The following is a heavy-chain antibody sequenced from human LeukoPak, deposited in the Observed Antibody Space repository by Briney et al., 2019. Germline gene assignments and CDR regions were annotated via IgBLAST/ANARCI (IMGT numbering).Heavy chain of an antibody. J-gene: IGHJ4*02. D-gene: IGHD6-19*01. CDR1: GYTFTSYG. CDR2: ISVDNGNT. V-gene: IGHV1-18*01. CDR3: ARDARRQWLVPGFDY. Sequence: ASVKVSCKASGYTFTSYGISWVRQAPGQGLEWMGWISVDNGNTNYAQKLQGRVTMTTDTSTTTAYMELRSLRSDDTAVYYCARDARRQWLVPGFDYWGQGTLVTVSS.